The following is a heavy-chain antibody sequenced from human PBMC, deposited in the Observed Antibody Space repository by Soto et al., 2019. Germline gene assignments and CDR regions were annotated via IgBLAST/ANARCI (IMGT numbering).Heavy chain of an antibody. Sequence: SETLSLTCAVYGGSFSGYYWSWIRQPPGKGLEWIGEINHSGSTNYNPSLKSRVTISVDTSKNQFSLKLSSVTAADTAVYYCARTPYSSSWYGYWGQGTLVTVSS. V-gene: IGHV4-34*01. D-gene: IGHD6-13*01. CDR1: GGSFSGYY. CDR3: ARTPYSSSWYGY. CDR2: INHSGST. J-gene: IGHJ4*02.